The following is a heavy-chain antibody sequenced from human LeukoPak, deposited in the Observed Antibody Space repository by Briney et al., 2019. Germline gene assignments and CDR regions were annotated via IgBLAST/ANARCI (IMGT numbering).Heavy chain of an antibody. CDR2: IIYDGRHA. Sequence: GGSLRLSCTASGFTFRMYAMSWVRQAPGKGLESVASIIYDGRHAYYAASVKGRFTISRDNSQNTLYLQMNSLRAEDTALYYCAKDGLSYDGSTHVYYFQSLGQGTLVTVSS. D-gene: IGHD3-22*01. CDR1: GFTFRMYA. J-gene: IGHJ4*02. V-gene: IGHV3-23*01. CDR3: AKDGLSYDGSTHVYYFQS.